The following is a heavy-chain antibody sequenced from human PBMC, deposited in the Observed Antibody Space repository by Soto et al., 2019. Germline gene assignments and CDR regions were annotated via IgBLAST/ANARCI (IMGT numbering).Heavy chain of an antibody. V-gene: IGHV1-46*03. J-gene: IGHJ4*02. CDR2: INPSGGST. CDR3: ARGIGYCTNGVCPYFDY. Sequence: ASVKVSCKASGYTFTSYYMHWVLQAPGQGLEWMGIINPSGGSTSYAQKFQGRVTMTRDTSTSTVYMELSSLRSEDTAVYYCARGIGYCTNGVCPYFDYWGQGTLVTVSS. CDR1: GYTFTSYY. D-gene: IGHD2-8*01.